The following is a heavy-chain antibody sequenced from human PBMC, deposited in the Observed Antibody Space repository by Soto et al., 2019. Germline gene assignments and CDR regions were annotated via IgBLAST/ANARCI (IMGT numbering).Heavy chain of an antibody. Sequence: GGSLRLSCSASGFTFSSYGMHWVRQAPGKGLEWVAVMSYDGSNEYYADSVKGRFTISRDNSKNTLYLQMNSLRAEDTAVYYCAKGLISMIVVATQGFDPWGQGTLVTVSS. J-gene: IGHJ5*02. D-gene: IGHD3-22*01. CDR3: AKGLISMIVVATQGFDP. CDR2: MSYDGSNE. V-gene: IGHV3-30*18. CDR1: GFTFSSYG.